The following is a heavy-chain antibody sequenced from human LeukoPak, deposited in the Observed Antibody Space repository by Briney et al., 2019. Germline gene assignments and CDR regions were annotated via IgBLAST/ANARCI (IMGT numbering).Heavy chain of an antibody. CDR2: ISYDGSNK. V-gene: IGHV3-30-3*01. Sequence: PGGSLRLSCAASGFTFSSYAMHWVRQAPGKGLEWVAVISYDGSNKYYADSVKGRFTISRDNSKNTLYLQMNSLRAEDTAVYYXXXDTGYYYYGMDVWGQGTTVTVSS. D-gene: IGHD1-14*01. J-gene: IGHJ6*02. CDR3: XXDTGYYYYGMDV. CDR1: GFTFSSYA.